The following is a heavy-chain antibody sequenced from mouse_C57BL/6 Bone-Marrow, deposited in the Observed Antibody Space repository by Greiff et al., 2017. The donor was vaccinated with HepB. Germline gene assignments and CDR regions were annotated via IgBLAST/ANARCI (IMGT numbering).Heavy chain of an antibody. J-gene: IGHJ2*01. Sequence: VKVVESGAELMKPGASVKISCKATGYTFSNSWIEWINQRPGHGLEWIGEILPGSGSTNYNEKFLGKASFTADTSSNTAYMQLSSLTSDDSAVYYCAGRSLLRGYFDCWGQGTTLTVSS. CDR2: ILPGSGST. CDR3: AGRSLLRGYFDC. V-gene: IGHV1-9*01. D-gene: IGHD1-1*01. CDR1: GYTFSNSW.